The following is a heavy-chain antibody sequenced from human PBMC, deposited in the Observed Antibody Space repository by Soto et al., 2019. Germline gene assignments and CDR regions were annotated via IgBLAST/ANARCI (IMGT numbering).Heavy chain of an antibody. CDR2: ISAYNGST. CDR3: AKAEDDILTAYPYYFDY. J-gene: IGHJ4*02. Sequence: HVQLVQSEAEVRKPWASVKVSCNASGYTFSTHVISWVRQAPGQGLQWMGWISAYNGSTNYAQKFQGRLNVTTDTSTSTAYMELENLRSDDTAVYYCAKAEDDILTAYPYYFDYWGQGTLVTVSS. D-gene: IGHD3-9*01. CDR1: GYTFSTHV. V-gene: IGHV1-18*01.